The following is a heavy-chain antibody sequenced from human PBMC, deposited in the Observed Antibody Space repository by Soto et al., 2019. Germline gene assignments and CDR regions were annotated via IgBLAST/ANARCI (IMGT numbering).Heavy chain of an antibody. Sequence: PSETLSLTCTVSGGSISSGGYYWSWIRQHPGKGLEWIGYIYYSGSTNYNPSLKNRVTLLIDSSQNRFSLELTSVTAADTAVYYCALLNYNFWTGFYDYWGQGALVTVSS. CDR2: IYYSGST. CDR1: GGSISSGGYY. CDR3: ALLNYNFWTGFYDY. D-gene: IGHD3-3*01. V-gene: IGHV4-61*03. J-gene: IGHJ4*02.